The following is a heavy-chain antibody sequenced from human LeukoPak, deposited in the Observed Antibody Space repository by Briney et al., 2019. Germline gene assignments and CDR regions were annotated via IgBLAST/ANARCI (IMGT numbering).Heavy chain of an antibody. Sequence: ASVKVSCKASGYTFTSYYMHWVRQAPGQGLEWMGVINPSGGTTSYTQKFQGRLTLTWDTSTSTVYMELSSLRFGDTAVYYCASLSTSSRGYWGQGTLVTVSS. CDR3: ASLSTSSRGY. CDR2: INPSGGTT. CDR1: GYTFTSYY. D-gene: IGHD6-6*01. V-gene: IGHV1-46*01. J-gene: IGHJ4*02.